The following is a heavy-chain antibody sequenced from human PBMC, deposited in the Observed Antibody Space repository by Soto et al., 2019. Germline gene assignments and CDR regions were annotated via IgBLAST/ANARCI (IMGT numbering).Heavy chain of an antibody. J-gene: IGHJ6*02. CDR3: AKSWSAFHDYGMDV. CDR1: GYTLTSYG. CDR2: ISAYNGNT. D-gene: IGHD6-13*01. V-gene: IGHV1-18*01. Sequence: ASVKVSCKASGYTLTSYGISWVRQAPGQGLEWMGWISAYNGNTNYAQKLQGRVTMTTDTSTSTAYMELRSLRSDDTAVYYCAKSWSAFHDYGMDVWGQGPTVTVSS.